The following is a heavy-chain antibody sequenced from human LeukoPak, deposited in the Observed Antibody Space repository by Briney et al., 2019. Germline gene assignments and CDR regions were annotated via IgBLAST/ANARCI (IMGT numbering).Heavy chain of an antibody. CDR1: SGSISSYY. D-gene: IGHD3-22*01. J-gene: IGHJ3*02. V-gene: IGHV4-39*01. CDR2: IYYSGST. CDR3: ARRPAYYYDSSGYTVEGAFDI. Sequence: PSETLSLTCTVSSGSISSYYWGWIRQPPGKGLQWIGSIYYSGSTYYNPSLRSRVTISVDTSKNQFSLKLSSVTAADTAVYYCARRPAYYYDSSGYTVEGAFDIWGQGTMVTVSS.